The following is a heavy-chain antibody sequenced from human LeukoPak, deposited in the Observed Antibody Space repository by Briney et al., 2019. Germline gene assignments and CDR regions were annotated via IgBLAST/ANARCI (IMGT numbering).Heavy chain of an antibody. Sequence: SQTLSLTCTASGGSISSGGYYWSWIRQHPGKGLEWIGYIYYSGSTYYNPSLKSRVTISVDTSKNQFSLKLSSVTAADTAVYYCARADDILTGYHFDYWGQGTLVTVSS. CDR2: IYYSGST. CDR1: GGSISSGGYY. J-gene: IGHJ4*02. CDR3: ARADDILTGYHFDY. D-gene: IGHD3-9*01. V-gene: IGHV4-31*03.